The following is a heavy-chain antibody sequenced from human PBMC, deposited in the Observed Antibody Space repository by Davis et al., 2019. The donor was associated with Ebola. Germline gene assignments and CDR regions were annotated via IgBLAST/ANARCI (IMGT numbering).Heavy chain of an antibody. CDR3: ASDSSGWYYFDY. Sequence: ASVKVSCKASGYTFTSYAMHWVRQAPGQRLEWMGWINAGNGNTKYSQKFQGRVTITRDTSAGTAYMELSSLRSEDTAVYYCASDSSGWYYFDYWGQGTLVTVSS. J-gene: IGHJ4*02. D-gene: IGHD6-19*01. CDR1: GYTFTSYA. V-gene: IGHV1-3*01. CDR2: INAGNGNT.